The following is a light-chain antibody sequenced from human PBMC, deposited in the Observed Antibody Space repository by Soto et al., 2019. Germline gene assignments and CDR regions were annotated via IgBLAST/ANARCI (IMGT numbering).Light chain of an antibody. Sequence: IQMTQSPSTLSASVGDRVTITCRASQGISSYLAWYQQKPGKAPKLLIYAASTLQSGVPSRFSGSGSGTDFTLTISCLQSEDFATYYCQQYYSYPPTFGQGTRLEIK. CDR3: QQYYSYPPT. CDR2: AAS. CDR1: QGISSY. V-gene: IGKV1-8*01. J-gene: IGKJ5*01.